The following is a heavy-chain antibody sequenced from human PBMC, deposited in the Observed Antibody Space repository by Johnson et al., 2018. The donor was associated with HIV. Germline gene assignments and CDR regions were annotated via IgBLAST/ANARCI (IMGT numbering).Heavy chain of an antibody. CDR3: ARRTVTALFDI. D-gene: IGHD4-17*01. CDR2: ISASGRDI. J-gene: IGHJ3*02. Sequence: VQLVESGGGLVQPGGSLRLSCVASELTSSNYAISWVRQAPGQGLEWVSAISASGRDIYYGDSVKGRFTISRDNAKNSLNLQMNSLRDEDTAVYYCARRTVTALFDIWGHGTLVTVSS. CDR1: ELTSSNYA. V-gene: IGHV3-48*02.